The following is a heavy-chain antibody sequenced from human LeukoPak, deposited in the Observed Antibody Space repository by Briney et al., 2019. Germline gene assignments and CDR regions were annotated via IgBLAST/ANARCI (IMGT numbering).Heavy chain of an antibody. V-gene: IGHV1-69*05. D-gene: IGHD1-26*01. Sequence: SVKVSCKASGGTFSNYAISWVRQAPGQELEWMGGIIPIFGTASYAQKFQGRVTIMTDEPTSTAYMELSSLRSEDTAVYYCARGGAKYSGSSPNWFDYWGQGTLVTVSS. CDR1: GGTFSNYA. J-gene: IGHJ4*02. CDR3: ARGGAKYSGSSPNWFDY. CDR2: IIPIFGTA.